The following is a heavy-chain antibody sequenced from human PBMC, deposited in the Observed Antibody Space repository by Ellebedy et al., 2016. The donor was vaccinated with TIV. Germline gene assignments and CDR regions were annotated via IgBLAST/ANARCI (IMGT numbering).Heavy chain of an antibody. CDR2: IYSGGST. V-gene: IGHV3-66*01. CDR3: ARGGYGWDY. D-gene: IGHD3-10*01. J-gene: IGHJ4*02. Sequence: GESLKISCAASGFTVSSNYMSWVRQAPGKGLEWVSVIYSGGSTYYADSVKGRFTISRDNSKNTLYLQMNSLRAEDTAVHYCARGGYGWDYWGQGTLVTVSS. CDR1: GFTVSSNY.